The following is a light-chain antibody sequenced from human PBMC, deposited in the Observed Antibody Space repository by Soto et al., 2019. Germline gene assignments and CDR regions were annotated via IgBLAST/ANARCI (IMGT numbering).Light chain of an antibody. V-gene: IGLV2-23*01. CDR1: SSDVGSYNL. J-gene: IGLJ2*01. CDR3: CSYAGSSTSV. Sequence: QSALTQRASVSGSPGQSITISCTGTSSDVGSYNLVSWYQQHPGKAPKLMIYEGSKRPSGVSNRFSGSKSGNTASLTISGLQAEDEADYYCCSYAGSSTSVFGGGTKLTVL. CDR2: EGS.